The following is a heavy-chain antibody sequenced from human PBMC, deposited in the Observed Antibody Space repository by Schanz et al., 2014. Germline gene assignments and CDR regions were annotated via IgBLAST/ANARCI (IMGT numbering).Heavy chain of an antibody. D-gene: IGHD2-21*02. V-gene: IGHV3-53*01. J-gene: IGHJ6*03. CDR2: IYSSGST. CDR3: ARPSDSSWYMDV. CDR1: GFTVSNSY. Sequence: DVQLVDSGGGLVQPGGSLRLSCAASGFTVSNSYIHWVRQAPGKGLEWVSTIYSSGSTYYADSVRGRFTISRDNSENTLYLQMNSLRAEDTAVYYCARPSDSSWYMDVWGKGTTVTVSS.